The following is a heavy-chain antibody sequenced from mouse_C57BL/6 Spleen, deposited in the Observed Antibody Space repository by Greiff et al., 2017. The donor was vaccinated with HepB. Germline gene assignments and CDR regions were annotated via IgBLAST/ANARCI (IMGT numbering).Heavy chain of an antibody. Sequence: VQLQQSGPELVKPGASVKIPCKASGYTFTDYNMDWVKQSHGKSLEWIGDINPNNGGTIYNQKFKGKATLTVDKSSSTAYMELRSLTSEDTAVYYCARRGYYGSSYPYYAMDYWGQGTSVTVSS. CDR3: ARRGYYGSSYPYYAMDY. V-gene: IGHV1-18*01. D-gene: IGHD1-1*01. J-gene: IGHJ4*01. CDR2: INPNNGGT. CDR1: GYTFTDYN.